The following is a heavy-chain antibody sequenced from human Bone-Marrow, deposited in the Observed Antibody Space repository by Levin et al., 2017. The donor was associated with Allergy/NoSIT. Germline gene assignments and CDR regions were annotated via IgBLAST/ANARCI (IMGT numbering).Heavy chain of an antibody. CDR3: ARIYDSTGYYSGVGAFDI. Sequence: GGSLRLSCAASVFTFDAYWMTWVRQAPGKGLNWVAKIKADGSEVKYVDSVKGRFTIARDNAKNLLFLQMNSLRVDDTAVYYCARIYDSTGYYSGVGAFDIWGQGTMVTVSS. J-gene: IGHJ3*02. D-gene: IGHD3-22*01. CDR1: VFTFDAYW. CDR2: IKADGSEV. V-gene: IGHV3-7*01.